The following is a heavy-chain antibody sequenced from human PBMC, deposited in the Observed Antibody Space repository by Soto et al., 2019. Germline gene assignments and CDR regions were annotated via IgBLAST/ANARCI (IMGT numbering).Heavy chain of an antibody. J-gene: IGHJ4*02. CDR2: ITDYNATT. Sequence: XSVKVSYKASGYTCTSYRISVLRHSPGQGVEWMGGITDYNATTNNAQNLPGRVTMTTDTSTSTAYMELRSLSPDDTAVYYCASVYYSDSSGYPDYWGQGTLVTVSS. V-gene: IGHV1-18*01. CDR3: ASVYYSDSSGYPDY. CDR1: GYTCTSYR. D-gene: IGHD3-22*01.